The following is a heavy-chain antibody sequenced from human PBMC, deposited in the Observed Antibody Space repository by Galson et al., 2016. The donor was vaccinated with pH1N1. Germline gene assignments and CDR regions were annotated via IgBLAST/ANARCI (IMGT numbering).Heavy chain of an antibody. CDR1: GFTFSSYW. CDR2: IKQDGSVK. V-gene: IGHV3-7*01. J-gene: IGHJ6*02. Sequence: SLRLSCAASGFTFSSYWMSWVRQAPGKGLEWVANIKQDGSVKYYVDAVKGRFTISRDNAKNSLYLHMNSLTGEDTAVYYCARKGLPDVWGQGTTVTVSS. CDR3: ARKGLPDV.